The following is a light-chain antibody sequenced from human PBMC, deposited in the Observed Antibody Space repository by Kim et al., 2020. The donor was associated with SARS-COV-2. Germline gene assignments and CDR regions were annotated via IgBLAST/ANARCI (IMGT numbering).Light chain of an antibody. V-gene: IGKV1-12*01. Sequence: DIQMTQSPSSVSASVGDRVTITCRADQDIGDWVAWYQQRSGRGPKLLIYSASHLQGGVPSRFRGSRSGTDFTLTINSLQPEDSATYYCQQGVAFPLTFGGGTKVEI. CDR2: SAS. J-gene: IGKJ4*01. CDR1: QDIGDW. CDR3: QQGVAFPLT.